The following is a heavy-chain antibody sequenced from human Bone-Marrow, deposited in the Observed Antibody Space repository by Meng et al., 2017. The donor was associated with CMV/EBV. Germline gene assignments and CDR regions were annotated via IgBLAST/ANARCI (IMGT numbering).Heavy chain of an antibody. CDR1: GGSISSGDYY. Sequence: SCTVSGGSISSGDYYWSWIRQPPGKGLEWIGYIYYSGSTYYNPSLKSRVTISVDTSKNQFSLKLSSVTAADTAVYYCARADIVVVPAAIKGNWFDPWGQGTLVTVSS. CDR3: ARADIVVVPAAIKGNWFDP. V-gene: IGHV4-30-4*08. CDR2: IYYSGST. D-gene: IGHD2-2*02. J-gene: IGHJ5*02.